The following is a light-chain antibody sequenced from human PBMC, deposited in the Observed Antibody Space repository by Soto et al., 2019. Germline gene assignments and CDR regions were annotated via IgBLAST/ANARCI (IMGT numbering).Light chain of an antibody. CDR2: SNN. V-gene: IGLV1-44*01. CDR3: AAWDDSLNGVV. CDR1: SSNIGSNT. J-gene: IGLJ2*01. Sequence: QSVLTQPPSASGTPGQRVTISCSGSSSNIGSNTVNWYQQLPGTAPKLLIYSNNQRPSGVPDRFSGSKSGTSASLAISGLQSEDECDYYCAAWDDSLNGVVFGGGTKLTVL.